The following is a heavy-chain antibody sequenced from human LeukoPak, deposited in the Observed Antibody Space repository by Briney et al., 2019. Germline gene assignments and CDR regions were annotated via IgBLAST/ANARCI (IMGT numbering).Heavy chain of an antibody. D-gene: IGHD1-14*01. CDR2: IYYSGST. V-gene: IGHV4-61*01. J-gene: IGHJ4*02. Sequence: PSETLSLTCTVSGGSVSSGSYYWTWIRQPSGKGLEWIGYIYYSGSTFYNPSLKSRVTISVDTSKNQFSLELRSVTAADTAVYYCARDLTSWGQGTLVTVSS. CDR1: GGSVSSGSYY. CDR3: ARDLTS.